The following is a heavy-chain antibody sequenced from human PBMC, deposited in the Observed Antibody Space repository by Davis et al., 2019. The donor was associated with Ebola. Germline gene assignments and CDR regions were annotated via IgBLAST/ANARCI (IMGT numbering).Heavy chain of an antibody. D-gene: IGHD2-21*02. CDR1: GGSFSGYY. CDR2: INHGGST. J-gene: IGHJ4*02. V-gene: IGHV4-34*01. Sequence: SETLSLTCAVYGGSFSGYYWTWIRQPPGKGLEWIGEINHGGSTNYNPSLKSRVTMSVDTSKNQFSLKLSSVTAADTAVYYCARGQLTSNIVVVTASHFDSWGRGTLVTVSS. CDR3: ARGQLTSNIVVVTASHFDS.